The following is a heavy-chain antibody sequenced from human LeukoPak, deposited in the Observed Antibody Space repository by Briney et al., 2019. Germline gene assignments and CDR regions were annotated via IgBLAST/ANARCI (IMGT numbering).Heavy chain of an antibody. D-gene: IGHD3-10*01. CDR1: GFTFSSYS. CDR2: ISSSSSTI. CDR3: SLLWFGESDAFDI. Sequence: PGGSLRLSCAASGFTFSSYSMNWVRQAPGKGLEWVSYISSSSSTIYYADSVKGRFTISRDNAKNSLYLQMNSLRAEDTAVYYCSLLWFGESDAFDIWGQGTMVTVSS. J-gene: IGHJ3*02. V-gene: IGHV3-48*04.